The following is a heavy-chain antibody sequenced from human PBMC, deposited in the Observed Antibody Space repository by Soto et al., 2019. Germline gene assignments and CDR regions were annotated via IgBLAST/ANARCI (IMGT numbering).Heavy chain of an antibody. J-gene: IGHJ6*02. CDR3: ARHGVVMIFGVPTGIGMDL. V-gene: IGHV5-10-1*03. Sequence: EVQLVQSGAEVRKPGESLRISCTGSGYSFTNFRISWVRQMPGKGLEWMGTIDPSDSYINYSPSFQGHVSISADKSISTSYVQWSSLKASDTAIYYCARHGVVMIFGVPTGIGMDLWGQGTTVTVSS. CDR2: IDPSDSYI. D-gene: IGHD3-3*01. CDR1: GYSFTNFR.